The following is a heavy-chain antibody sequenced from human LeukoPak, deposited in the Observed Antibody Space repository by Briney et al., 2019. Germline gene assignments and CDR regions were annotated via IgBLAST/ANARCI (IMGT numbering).Heavy chain of an antibody. D-gene: IGHD2-2*01. CDR3: AKEGYCSSTSCYYAYYYYMDV. CDR1: GFTLRSYA. Sequence: PGGSLRLSCAASGFTLRSYAMSWVRQAPGKGLEWVSAISVSGGSTYYADSVKGRFTISRDNSKNTLYLQMNSLRAEDTAVYYCAKEGYCSSTSCYYAYYYYMDVWGKGTTVTISS. V-gene: IGHV3-23*01. J-gene: IGHJ6*03. CDR2: ISVSGGST.